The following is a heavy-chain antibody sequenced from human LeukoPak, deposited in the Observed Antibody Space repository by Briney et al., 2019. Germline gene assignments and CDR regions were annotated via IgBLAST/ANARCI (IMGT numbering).Heavy chain of an antibody. D-gene: IGHD3-3*01. CDR1: GFNFISHW. V-gene: IGHV3-7*01. CDR2: IRQDEGEK. J-gene: IGHJ6*03. Sequence: GGSLRLSCAASGFNFISHWMTWVRQAPGKGLEWVANIRQDEGEKYYADSVTGRFTISRDNAKNAVYLQMDSLRAEDTAVYYCARPLESYYYMDVWGKGTTVTVSS. CDR3: ARPLESYYYMDV.